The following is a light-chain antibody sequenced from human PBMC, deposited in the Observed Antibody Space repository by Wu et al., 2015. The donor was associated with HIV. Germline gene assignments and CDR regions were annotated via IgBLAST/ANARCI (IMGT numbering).Light chain of an antibody. Sequence: EIQMTQSPSSPSASVGDRVTITCRASQGITNYLAWYQQKPGKVPKVLIYAASTLQSGAPSRFSGSGSGTDFTLTISSLQPEDVATYYCQQRSNWPLFGQGTRLEIK. CDR3: QQRSNWPL. CDR2: AAS. J-gene: IGKJ5*01. V-gene: IGKV1-27*01. CDR1: QGITNY.